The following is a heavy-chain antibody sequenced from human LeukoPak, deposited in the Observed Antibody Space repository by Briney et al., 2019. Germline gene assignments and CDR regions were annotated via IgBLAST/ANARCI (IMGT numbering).Heavy chain of an antibody. J-gene: IGHJ4*02. CDR2: ISAYNGNT. CDR3: ARDRTTYYDYVSGSYRESVPFDY. Sequence: ASVKVSCKASGYTFTSYGISWVRQAPGQGLEWMGWISAYNGNTNYAQKLQGRVTMTTDTSTSTAYMELRSLRSDDTAVYYCARDRTTYYDYVSGSYRESVPFDYWGQGTLVTVSS. V-gene: IGHV1-18*01. CDR1: GYTFTSYG. D-gene: IGHD3-16*02.